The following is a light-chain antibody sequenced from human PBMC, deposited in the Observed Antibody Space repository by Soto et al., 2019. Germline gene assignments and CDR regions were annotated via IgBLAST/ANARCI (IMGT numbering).Light chain of an antibody. CDR2: LNSDGSH. J-gene: IGLJ2*01. CDR1: SGHSSYA. CDR3: QTWATGIRV. V-gene: IGLV4-69*01. Sequence: QSVLTQSPSASASLGASVKLTCTLSSGHSSYAIAWHQQQPDKGPRYLMKLNSDGSHTKGDGIPDRFSGSSSGAERYLTISSLQSEDEADYYCQTWATGIRVFGGGTQLIVL.